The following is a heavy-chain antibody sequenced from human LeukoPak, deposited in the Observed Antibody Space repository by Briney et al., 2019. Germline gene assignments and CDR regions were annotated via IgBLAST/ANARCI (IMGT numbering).Heavy chain of an antibody. CDR3: AKDMGYTFGHAFDY. V-gene: IGHV3-30*02. CDR1: GFTISSYG. J-gene: IGHJ4*02. Sequence: GWSLRLSCAASGFTISSYGMHWVRQAPGKGLEWVAFIRYDGSNKYYADSVKGRFTIARDNSMNTLYLQMNSLRTEDTAMYYCAKDMGYTFGHAFDYWGQGTLVTVSS. D-gene: IGHD5-18*01. CDR2: IRYDGSNK.